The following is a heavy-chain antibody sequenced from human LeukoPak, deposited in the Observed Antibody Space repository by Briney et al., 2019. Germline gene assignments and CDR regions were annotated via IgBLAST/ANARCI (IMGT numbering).Heavy chain of an antibody. CDR2: INPNSGGT. Sequence: VASVKVSCKASGYTFTVYYMHWVRQAPGQGLEWMGWINPNSGGTNYAQKFQGRVTMTRDTSISTAYMELSRLRSDDTAVYYCARGQYYDSSGYHSHWGQGTLVTVSS. J-gene: IGHJ4*02. D-gene: IGHD3-22*01. V-gene: IGHV1-2*02. CDR3: ARGQYYDSSGYHSH. CDR1: GYTFTVYY.